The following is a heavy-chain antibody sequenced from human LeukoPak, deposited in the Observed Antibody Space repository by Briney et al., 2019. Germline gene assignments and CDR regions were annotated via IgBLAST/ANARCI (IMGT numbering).Heavy chain of an antibody. D-gene: IGHD6-19*01. J-gene: IGHJ4*02. CDR2: ISAYNGNT. CDR1: GGTFSSYA. Sequence: ASVKVSCKASGGTFSSYAISWVRQAPGQGLEWMGWISAYNGNTNYAQKLQGRVTMTTDTSTSTAYMELRSLRSDDTAVYYCARDKAVAAPSYFDYWGQGTLVTVSS. V-gene: IGHV1-18*01. CDR3: ARDKAVAAPSYFDY.